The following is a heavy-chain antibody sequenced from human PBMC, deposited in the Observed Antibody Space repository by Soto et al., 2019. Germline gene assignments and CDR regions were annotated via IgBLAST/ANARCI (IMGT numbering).Heavy chain of an antibody. CDR1: GNTVPNYA. Sequence: WASVKVSCKASGNTVPNYAIHWVRQAPGQRLEWMGWINAGNGNTKYSQKFQARVTITRDTSASTAYMELSSLRSEDTAVYYCARGVSPYYFDYWGQGTLVTVSS. J-gene: IGHJ4*02. CDR3: ARGVSPYYFDY. V-gene: IGHV1-3*01. CDR2: INAGNGNT. D-gene: IGHD6-13*01.